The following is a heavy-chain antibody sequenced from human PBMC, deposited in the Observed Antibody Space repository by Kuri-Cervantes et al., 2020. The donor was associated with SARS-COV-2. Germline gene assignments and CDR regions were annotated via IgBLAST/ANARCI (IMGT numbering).Heavy chain of an antibody. J-gene: IGHJ4*02. Sequence: SETLPLTCTVSGGSISSSSYYWGWIRQPPGKGLEWIGSIYYSGSTYYNPSLKSRVTISVDTSKNQFSLKLRSVTAADTAMYYCARGVGGGETFDFWGQGTLVTVSS. V-gene: IGHV4-39*07. CDR3: ARGVGGGETFDF. CDR2: IYYSGST. CDR1: GGSISSSSYY. D-gene: IGHD3-16*01.